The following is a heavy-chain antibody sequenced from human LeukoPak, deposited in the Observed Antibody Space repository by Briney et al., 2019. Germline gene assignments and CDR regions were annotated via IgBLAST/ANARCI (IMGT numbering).Heavy chain of an antibody. V-gene: IGHV3-7*01. CDR3: ASLKGMDV. Sequence: GGSLRLSCAASGFTFSSYWMTWVRQAPGKGLEWVANIKQDGGEKYYVDSVKGRFTISRDNAKNSLFLQMNGLRVEDTAVYYCASLKGMDVWGQGTTVTVSS. CDR2: IKQDGGEK. CDR1: GFTFSSYW. J-gene: IGHJ6*02.